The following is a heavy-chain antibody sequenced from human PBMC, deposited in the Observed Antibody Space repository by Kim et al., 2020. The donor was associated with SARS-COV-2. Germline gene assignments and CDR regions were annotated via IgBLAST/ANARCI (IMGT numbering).Heavy chain of an antibody. V-gene: IGHV3-7*01. Sequence: GGSLRLSCAASGFTFTSDWMSWVRQAPGKGLEWVAKIKEDGSERYYVNSVEARFTISRDNAKNSLYLQMNSLRAEDTGVYYCARDRSYSLDYWGQGTLVTVSS. D-gene: IGHD1-26*01. CDR3: ARDRSYSLDY. CDR2: IKEDGSER. CDR1: GFTFTSDW. J-gene: IGHJ4*02.